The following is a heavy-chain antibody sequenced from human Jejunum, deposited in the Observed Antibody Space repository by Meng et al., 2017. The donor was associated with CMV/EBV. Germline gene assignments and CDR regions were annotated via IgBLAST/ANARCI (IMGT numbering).Heavy chain of an antibody. CDR1: GFTFSIHG. D-gene: IGHD5-12*01. J-gene: IGHJ4*02. Sequence: GFTFSIHGMHWVRQAPGKGLEWVAFIPYVGSNEFYADSVKGRFTISRDNSKNTLYLQMNSLRSEDTAVYYCATGGKWLRSSFDYWGQGTRSPSPQ. CDR2: IPYVGSNE. V-gene: IGHV3-30*02. CDR3: ATGGKWLRSSFDY.